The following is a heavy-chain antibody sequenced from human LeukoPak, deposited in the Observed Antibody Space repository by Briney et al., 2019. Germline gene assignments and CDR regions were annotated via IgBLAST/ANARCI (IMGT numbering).Heavy chain of an antibody. CDR1: GFTFSSYS. D-gene: IGHD6-13*01. CDR3: ARDGLAAAGTFDY. V-gene: IGHV3-21*01. Sequence: GGSLRLSCAASGFTFSSYSMSWVRQAPGKGLEWVSSISTSSSYIYYADSVKGRFTISRDNAKNSLYLQMNSLRAEDTAVYYCARDGLAAAGTFDYWGQGTLVTVSS. CDR2: ISTSSSYI. J-gene: IGHJ4*02.